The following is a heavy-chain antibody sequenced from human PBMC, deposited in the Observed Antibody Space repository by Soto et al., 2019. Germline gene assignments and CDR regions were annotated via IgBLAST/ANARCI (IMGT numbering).Heavy chain of an antibody. D-gene: IGHD1-26*01. Sequence: GGSLRLSCAASGFTFSSYAMSWVRQAPGKGLEWVSAISGSGGSTYYADSVKGRFTISRDNSKNTLYLQMNSLRAEDTAVYYCASYYGPNWYFDLWGRGTLVTVSS. J-gene: IGHJ2*01. CDR3: ASYYGPNWYFDL. CDR1: GFTFSSYA. V-gene: IGHV3-23*01. CDR2: ISGSGGST.